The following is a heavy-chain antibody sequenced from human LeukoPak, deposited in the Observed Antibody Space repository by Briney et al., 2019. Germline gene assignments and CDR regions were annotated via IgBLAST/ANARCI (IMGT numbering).Heavy chain of an antibody. J-gene: IGHJ6*02. D-gene: IGHD3-10*01. CDR2: IRSKAYGGTT. CDR3: TRDYWGYGSVTAYGMDV. Sequence: QSGGSLRLSCTASGFTFGDYAMSWVRQAPGKGLEWVGFIRSKAYGGTTEYAASVKGRFTISRDDSKSIAYLQMNSLKTEDTAVYYCTRDYWGYGSVTAYGMDVWGQGTTVTVSS. CDR1: GFTFGDYA. V-gene: IGHV3-49*04.